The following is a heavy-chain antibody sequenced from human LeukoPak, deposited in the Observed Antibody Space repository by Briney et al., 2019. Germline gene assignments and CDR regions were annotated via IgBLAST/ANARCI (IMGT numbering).Heavy chain of an antibody. CDR1: GFTFSNYA. D-gene: IGHD3-9*01. Sequence: GGSLRLSCAASGFTFSNYAMHWVRQAPGKGLEWVAVISYDGSNKYYADSVKGRFTISRDNSKNTLYLQMNSLRAEDTAVYYCARSYYDVLTGYGEVDYWGQGTLVTVSS. CDR2: ISYDGSNK. J-gene: IGHJ4*02. CDR3: ARSYYDVLTGYGEVDY. V-gene: IGHV3-30*04.